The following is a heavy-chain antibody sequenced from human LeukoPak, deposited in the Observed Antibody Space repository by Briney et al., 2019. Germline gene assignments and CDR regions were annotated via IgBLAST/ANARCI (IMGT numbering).Heavy chain of an antibody. Sequence: GGSLRLSCAASGLTFSNAWMSWVRQAPGKGLEWVGRIKRKSDGGTTDYAAPVKGRFTISRDDSKNTLYLQMNSLKSEDTAVYYCTTELDVRPNHYWGQGTLVTVPS. V-gene: IGHV3-15*01. CDR1: GLTFSNAW. CDR3: TTELDVRPNHY. D-gene: IGHD1-14*01. J-gene: IGHJ4*02. CDR2: IKRKSDGGTT.